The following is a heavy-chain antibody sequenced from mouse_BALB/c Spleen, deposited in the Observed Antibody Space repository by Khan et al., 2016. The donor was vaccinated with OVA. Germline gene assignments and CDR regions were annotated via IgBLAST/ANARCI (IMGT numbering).Heavy chain of an antibody. J-gene: IGHJ4*01. CDR3: AKGFWSYYYTLDY. CDR1: GFSLSDYG. CDR2: IWGGGTT. V-gene: IGHV2-6-5*01. Sequence: VQLQESGPGLVAPSQNLSITCTVSGFSLSDYGVSWIRQPPGKGLEWLGVIWGGGTTYYNSALKSRLSISKDNSKSQVFLKMSSLQSDDTAMVYCAKGFWSYYYTLDYWGQGTSVTVSS.